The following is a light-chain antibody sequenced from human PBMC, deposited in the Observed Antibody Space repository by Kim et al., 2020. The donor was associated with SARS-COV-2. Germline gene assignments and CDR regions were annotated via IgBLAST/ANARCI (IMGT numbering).Light chain of an antibody. CDR1: RDINNY. V-gene: IGKV1-27*01. J-gene: IGKJ1*01. CDR2: SAS. Sequence: DSRMTQSPSSLSASVGDRVTISCRASRDINNYLAWYQHKPGKAPKLLIYSASVLQVGVPSRFSGSGSGTDFTLTISNLQPEDVATYYCQRYYSAPWTFGQGTKVDIK. CDR3: QRYYSAPWT.